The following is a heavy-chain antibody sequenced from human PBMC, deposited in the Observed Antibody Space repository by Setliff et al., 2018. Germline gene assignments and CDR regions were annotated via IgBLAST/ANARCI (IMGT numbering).Heavy chain of an antibody. D-gene: IGHD1-26*01. V-gene: IGHV1-69*13. CDR1: GGTLINYA. CDR2: IIPIFGTA. Sequence: ASVKVSCKASGGTLINYAISWVRQAPGQGLEWMGGIIPIFGTANYAQKFQGRVTITADESTSTAYMELSSLRSEDTAVYYCARVSRTIVAARGFDYWDQGTLVTVSS. J-gene: IGHJ4*02. CDR3: ARVSRTIVAARGFDY.